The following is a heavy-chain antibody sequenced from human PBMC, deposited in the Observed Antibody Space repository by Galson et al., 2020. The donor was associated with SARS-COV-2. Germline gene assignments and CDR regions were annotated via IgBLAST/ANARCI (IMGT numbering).Heavy chain of an antibody. D-gene: IGHD4-17*01. V-gene: IGHV3-72*01. CDR2: IRSKLNSYFT. Sequence: GGSLRLSCAASGFTFSDHYMDWVRQAPGQGLEWVGRIRSKLNSYFTEYAASVKGRFTISRDDSKNSLFLQMNSLKTEDTAVYFCSREDKSRDYYYYQYGMDVWGQGTTVTVSS. J-gene: IGHJ6*02. CDR3: SREDKSRDYYYYQYGMDV. CDR1: GFTFSDHY.